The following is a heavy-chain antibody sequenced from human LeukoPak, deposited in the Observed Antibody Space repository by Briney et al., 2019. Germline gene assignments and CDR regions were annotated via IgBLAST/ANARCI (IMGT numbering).Heavy chain of an antibody. CDR1: GGSFSGYY. V-gene: IGHV4-34*01. CDR3: AREGYGGIFSY. J-gene: IGHJ4*02. Sequence: PSETLSLTCAVYGGSFSGYYWSWIRQPPGKGLEWIGEINHSGSTNYNPSLKSRVTISVDTSKNQFSLKLSSVTAADTAVYYCAREGYGGIFSYWGQGTLVTVSS. CDR2: INHSGST. D-gene: IGHD5-12*01.